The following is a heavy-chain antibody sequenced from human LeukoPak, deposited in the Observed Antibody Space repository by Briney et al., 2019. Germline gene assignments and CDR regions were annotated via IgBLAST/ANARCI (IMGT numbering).Heavy chain of an antibody. D-gene: IGHD5-12*01. Sequence: GASVKVSCKASGGTFSSYAISWVRQAPGQGLEWMGRIIPILGIANYAQKFQGRVTITADKSTSTAYMELRSLRSDDTAVYYCARDDVDIVATDSTAFDIWGQGTMVTVSS. J-gene: IGHJ3*02. CDR2: IIPILGIA. V-gene: IGHV1-69*04. CDR1: GGTFSSYA. CDR3: ARDDVDIVATDSTAFDI.